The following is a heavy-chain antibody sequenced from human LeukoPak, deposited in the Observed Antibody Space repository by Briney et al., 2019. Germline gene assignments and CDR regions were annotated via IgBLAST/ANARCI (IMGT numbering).Heavy chain of an antibody. Sequence: ASVKVSCKASGYTFTGYYMHWVRQAPGQELEWMGRINPNSSGTNYAQKFQGRVTVTTDTSISTAYMELSRRRSDDTAVYYCARDRAGVYGSGSYFHDYWGQGTLVTVSS. CDR2: INPNSSGT. D-gene: IGHD3-10*01. CDR3: ARDRAGVYGSGSYFHDY. V-gene: IGHV1-2*06. J-gene: IGHJ4*02. CDR1: GYTFTGYY.